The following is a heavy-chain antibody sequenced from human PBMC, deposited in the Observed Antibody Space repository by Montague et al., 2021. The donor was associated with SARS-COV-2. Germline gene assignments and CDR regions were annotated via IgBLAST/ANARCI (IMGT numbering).Heavy chain of an antibody. J-gene: IGHJ4*02. CDR2: IDWDDDK. D-gene: IGHD3-9*01. Sequence: PALVNPTQTLTLTCTFSGFSLSTSGMCVSWIRQPPGKALEWLALIDWDDDKYYSTSLKTRLTISKDTSKNQVVLTMTNMDPVDTATYYCARTYYDILPNLYYFDYWGQGTLATVSS. CDR1: GFSLSTSGMC. CDR3: ARTYYDILPNLYYFDY. V-gene: IGHV2-70*01.